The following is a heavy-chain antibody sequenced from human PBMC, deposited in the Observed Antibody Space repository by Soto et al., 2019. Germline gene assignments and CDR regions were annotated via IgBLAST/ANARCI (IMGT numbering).Heavy chain of an antibody. J-gene: IGHJ6*02. CDR2: INHSRDT. CDR1: GGSISSYY. CDR3: ARLPRGPDYGMDV. V-gene: IGHV4-34*01. Sequence: SETLSLTCTVSGGSISSYYWSWIRQPPGKGLEWIGEINHSRDTNYNPSLKSRVTISVDTSKNQFSLKLSSVTAADTAVYYCARLPRGPDYGMDVWSQGTTVTVSS.